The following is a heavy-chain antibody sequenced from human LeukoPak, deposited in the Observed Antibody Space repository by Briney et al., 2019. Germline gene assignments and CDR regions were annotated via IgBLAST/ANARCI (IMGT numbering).Heavy chain of an antibody. Sequence: KASQTLSLTCTVSGGSISSGDYYWSWIRQPPGKDLEWIGYIYYSGSTYYNPSLKSRVTISVDTSKNQFSLKLSSVTAADTAVYYCARAAAYYGSGSYGYWGQGTLVTVSS. CDR3: ARAAAYYGSGSYGY. J-gene: IGHJ4*02. V-gene: IGHV4-30-4*08. CDR1: GGSISSGDYY. CDR2: IYYSGST. D-gene: IGHD3-10*01.